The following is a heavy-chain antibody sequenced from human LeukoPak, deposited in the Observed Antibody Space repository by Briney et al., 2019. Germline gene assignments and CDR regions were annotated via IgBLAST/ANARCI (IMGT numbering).Heavy chain of an antibody. D-gene: IGHD6-19*01. CDR2: IYTSGST. J-gene: IGHJ6*03. CDR3: ARTSPVAGYYYYYMDV. V-gene: IGHV4-39*07. CDR1: GGSISSSSYY. Sequence: SETLSLTCTVSGGSISSSSYYWGWIRQPPGKGLEWIGRIYTSGSTNYNPSLKSRVTISVDTSKNQFSLKLSSVTAADTAVYYCARTSPVAGYYYYYMDVWGKGTTVTISS.